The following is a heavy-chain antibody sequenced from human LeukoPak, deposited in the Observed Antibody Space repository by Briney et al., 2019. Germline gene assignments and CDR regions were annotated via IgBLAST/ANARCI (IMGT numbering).Heavy chain of an antibody. Sequence: GGSLRLSCAASGFTFSSYAMSWVRQAPGKGLEWVSAISGSGGSTYYADSVKGRFTISRDNSKNTLYLQMNSLRAEDTAVYYCAKAMIVVVGVARPFDYWGQGTLVTVSS. CDR3: AKAMIVVVGVARPFDY. CDR1: GFTFSSYA. V-gene: IGHV3-23*01. J-gene: IGHJ4*02. CDR2: ISGSGGST. D-gene: IGHD3-22*01.